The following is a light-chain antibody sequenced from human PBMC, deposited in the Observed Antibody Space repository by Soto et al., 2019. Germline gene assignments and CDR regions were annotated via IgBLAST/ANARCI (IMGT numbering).Light chain of an antibody. Sequence: QSVLTQPPSASGTPGQRVTISCSGSSSNIGSNTVNWYQQLPGTAPKLLIYSNNQRPSGVPDRFSGSKSGTSASLAISGLQSEDEADYYCAAWEDSLNGYDFGTGTKLTVL. CDR2: SNN. V-gene: IGLV1-44*01. CDR3: AAWEDSLNGYD. J-gene: IGLJ1*01. CDR1: SSNIGSNT.